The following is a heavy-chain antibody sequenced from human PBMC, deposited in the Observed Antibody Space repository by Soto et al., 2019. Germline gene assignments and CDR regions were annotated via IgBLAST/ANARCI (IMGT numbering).Heavy chain of an antibody. J-gene: IGHJ6*03. Sequence: ASVKVSCKVSGYTLTELSMHWVRQAPGKGLEWMGGFDPEDGETIYAQKFQGRVTMTEDTSTETAYMELSSLRSEDTAVYYCATDRRVGGRFWSGYGAGFYQNFYYMDVWGKGTTVTVSS. CDR3: ATDRRVGGRFWSGYGAGFYQNFYYMDV. CDR2: FDPEDGET. D-gene: IGHD3-3*01. CDR1: GYTLTELS. V-gene: IGHV1-24*01.